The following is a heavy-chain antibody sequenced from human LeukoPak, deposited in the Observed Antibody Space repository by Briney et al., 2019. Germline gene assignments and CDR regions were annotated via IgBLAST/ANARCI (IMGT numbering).Heavy chain of an antibody. CDR2: IYYSGST. J-gene: IGHJ5*02. CDR3: ARSPVPYYYDSSGYNWFDP. D-gene: IGHD3-22*01. Sequence: PSETLSLTCTVSGGSISSYYWSWLRQPPGKGLEWIGYIYYSGSTNYNPSLKSRVTISVDTSKNQFSLKLSSVTAADTAVYYCARSPVPYYYDSSGYNWFDPWGQGTLVTVSS. V-gene: IGHV4-59*01. CDR1: GGSISSYY.